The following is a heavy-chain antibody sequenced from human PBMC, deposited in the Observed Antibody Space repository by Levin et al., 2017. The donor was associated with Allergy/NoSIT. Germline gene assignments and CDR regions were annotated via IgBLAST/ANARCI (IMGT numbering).Heavy chain of an antibody. Sequence: GGSLRLSCAASGFQFSLYGMHWVRQAQGKGLEWVALIVFDGNDQYYADSVKGRFTISRANSKNTLYLQMSSLRENDTAIYYCAKRGYCSGNTCQSHDAIDVWGQVTLVIVSS. V-gene: IGHV3-30*18. CDR3: AKRGYCSGNTCQSHDAIDV. CDR2: IVFDGNDQ. J-gene: IGHJ3*01. D-gene: IGHD2-15*01. CDR1: GFQFSLYG.